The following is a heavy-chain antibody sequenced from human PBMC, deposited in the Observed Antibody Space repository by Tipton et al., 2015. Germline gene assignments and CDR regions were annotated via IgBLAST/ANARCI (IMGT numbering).Heavy chain of an antibody. CDR1: GGSIGSGIYY. D-gene: IGHD3-3*01. J-gene: IGHJ3*02. CDR2: IYYRGSP. Sequence: TLSLTCIVSGGSIGSGIYYWGWIRQPPGKGLEWLGTIYYRGSPYYNPSLKSRVTISVDTSKNHFSLRLSSVTAADTAIYYCARHDFWSGYYEDAFDSWGQGTMVTVSS. V-gene: IGHV4-39*02. CDR3: ARHDFWSGYYEDAFDS.